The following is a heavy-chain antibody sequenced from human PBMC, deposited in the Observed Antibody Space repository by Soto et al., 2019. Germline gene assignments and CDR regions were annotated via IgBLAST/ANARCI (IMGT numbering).Heavy chain of an antibody. CDR2: IYPGDSDT. Sequence: PGESLKISCKGSGYTFTNYWICWVRQMPGKGLEWMGIIYPGDSDTRYSPSFQGQVTISADKSISTAYLQWSSLKASDTAMYYCARADGYSGYDLAAPVYWGQGTWVTVSS. CDR3: ARADGYSGYDLAAPVY. D-gene: IGHD5-12*01. V-gene: IGHV5-51*01. CDR1: GYTFTNYW. J-gene: IGHJ4*02.